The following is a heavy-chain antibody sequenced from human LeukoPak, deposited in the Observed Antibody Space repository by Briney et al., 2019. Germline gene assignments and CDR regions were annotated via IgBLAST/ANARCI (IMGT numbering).Heavy chain of an antibody. V-gene: IGHV4-31*03. Sequence: SETLSLTCTVSGGSISSGGYYWSWLRQQPGKGLEWIGYIYYSGSTYYNPALKSRVTISVDTSKNQFSLKLSTVTAADTAVYYCARATYYYDSSGYYPYYFDYWGQGTLVTVSS. CDR1: GGSISSGGYY. CDR2: IYYSGST. D-gene: IGHD3-22*01. CDR3: ARATYYYDSSGYYPYYFDY. J-gene: IGHJ4*02.